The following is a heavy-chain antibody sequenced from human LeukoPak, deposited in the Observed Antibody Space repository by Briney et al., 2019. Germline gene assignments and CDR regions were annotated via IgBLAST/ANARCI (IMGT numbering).Heavy chain of an antibody. J-gene: IGHJ4*02. V-gene: IGHV3-21*01. CDR2: ISSSGNYM. CDR3: ARDGWSDY. D-gene: IGHD2-15*01. Sequence: AGSLRLSCAASGFPFSSYTMNWVRQPPGKGLEWVSSISSSGNYMYYADSVKGRFTISRDDAKNSLYLQMNSLRAEDTAVYYCARDGWSDYWGQGTLVTVSS. CDR1: GFPFSSYT.